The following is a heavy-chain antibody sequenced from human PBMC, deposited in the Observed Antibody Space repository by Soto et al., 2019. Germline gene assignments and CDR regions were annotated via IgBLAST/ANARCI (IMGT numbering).Heavy chain of an antibody. J-gene: IGHJ4*02. CDR3: ALEGGGVIRRSYFYY. Sequence: QVQLVESGGGVVQPGRSLRLSCAASGFTYGMHWVRQAPGKGLEWVAVTWYDGSNKYYADSVKGRFTISRDNSKNTLYLRMKSLRADDTAVYYCALEGGGVIRRSYFYYWGQGPLVTVSS. V-gene: IGHV3-33*01. D-gene: IGHD3-16*01. CDR1: GFTYG. CDR2: TWYDGSNK.